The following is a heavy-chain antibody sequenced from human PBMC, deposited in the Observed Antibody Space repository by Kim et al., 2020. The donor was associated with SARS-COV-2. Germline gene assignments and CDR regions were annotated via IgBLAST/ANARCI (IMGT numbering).Heavy chain of an antibody. Sequence: ASVKVSCKASGYTFTGYYMHWVRQAPGQGLEWMGRINPNSGGTNYAQKFQGRVTMTRDTSISTAYMELSRLRSDDTAVYYCARRGAYSSSRHYYYYYGMDVWGQGTTVTVSS. CDR3: ARRGAYSSSRHYYYYYGMDV. CDR1: GYTFTGYY. V-gene: IGHV1-2*06. J-gene: IGHJ6*02. CDR2: INPNSGGT. D-gene: IGHD6-6*01.